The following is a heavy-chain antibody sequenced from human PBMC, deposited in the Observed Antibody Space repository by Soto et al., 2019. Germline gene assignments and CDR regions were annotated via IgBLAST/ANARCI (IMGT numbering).Heavy chain of an antibody. D-gene: IGHD3-10*01. Sequence: SETLSLTCTVSGVPISSYYWSWIRQPPGKGLEWIGYIYYSGSTNYNPSLKSRVTISINTSKYQFSLQLNSVTAADTAVYYCASSDYYGSGSHWGQGTLVTVAS. CDR2: IYYSGST. CDR1: GVPISSYY. CDR3: ASSDYYGSGSH. J-gene: IGHJ4*02. V-gene: IGHV4-59*01.